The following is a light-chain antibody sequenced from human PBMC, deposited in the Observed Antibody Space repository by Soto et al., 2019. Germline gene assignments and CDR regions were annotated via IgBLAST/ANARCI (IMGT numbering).Light chain of an antibody. CDR1: SSDVGGYNY. CDR2: EVS. V-gene: IGLV2-8*01. Sequence: QSALTQPPSASGSPGQSVTISCTGTSSDVGGYNYVSWYQQHPGKAPKLIIYEVSKRPSGVPDRFSGSKSGNTASLTVSGLQAEDEAGYYCSSYAGSNIVLFGGGTKVTVL. J-gene: IGLJ2*01. CDR3: SSYAGSNIVL.